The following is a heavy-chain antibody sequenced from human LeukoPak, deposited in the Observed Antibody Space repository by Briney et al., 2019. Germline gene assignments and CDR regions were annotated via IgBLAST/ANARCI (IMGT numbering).Heavy chain of an antibody. V-gene: IGHV1-2*02. Sequence: ASVKVSCKASGYTFAAYYMYWVRQAPGRGLEWMGWIRPNSGVTNYTQKFQGRVTMTRDTSINTAYMELSSLTSDDTAVYFCATWGLHFDIWGQGTMVTAAS. D-gene: IGHD3-16*01. CDR3: ATWGLHFDI. J-gene: IGHJ3*02. CDR2: IRPNSGVT. CDR1: GYTFAAYY.